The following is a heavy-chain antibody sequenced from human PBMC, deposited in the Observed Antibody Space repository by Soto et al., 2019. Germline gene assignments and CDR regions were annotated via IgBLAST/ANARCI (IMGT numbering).Heavy chain of an antibody. V-gene: IGHV2-5*02. Sequence: QITLRESGPTLVQPTQTLTLTCTFSGFSLTRNGMGVGWIRQPPGKALEWLALIYWDDDKRSSQSLRSRLTITKDTFKNQVVLTMTDMDPVDTATYHRAHRSSGSHFASWSQGTLGTVSS. CDR1: GFSLTRNGMG. J-gene: IGHJ4*02. D-gene: IGHD1-26*01. CDR3: AHRSSGSHFAS. CDR2: IYWDDDK.